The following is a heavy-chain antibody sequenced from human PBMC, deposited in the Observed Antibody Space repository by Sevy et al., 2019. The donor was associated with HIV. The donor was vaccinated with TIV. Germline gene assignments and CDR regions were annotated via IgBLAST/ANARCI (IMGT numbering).Heavy chain of an antibody. CDR1: GFTFRSYS. D-gene: IGHD2-2*01. CDR2: ISSSSSYI. V-gene: IGHV3-21*01. Sequence: GGSLRLSCVASGFTFRSYSMNWVRQAPGKGLEWVSSISSSSSYIYYAESVKGRFTISRGNARNSLYLQMNSLRAEDTALYYCARDIFVSVVHQYYYGMDVWGQGTTVTVSS. CDR3: ARDIFVSVVHQYYYGMDV. J-gene: IGHJ6*02.